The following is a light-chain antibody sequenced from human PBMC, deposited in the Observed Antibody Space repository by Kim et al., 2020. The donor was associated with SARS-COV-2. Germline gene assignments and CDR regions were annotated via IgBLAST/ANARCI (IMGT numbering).Light chain of an antibody. Sequence: SSELTQPPSVSLFPGQTARITCSGDALPKKYSYWFQQKPGQAPVLGIKEDTERPSGIPERFSGSTSGTTVTLTISGVQAEDEADYYCQSADSSDTFWVFGGGTQLTVL. V-gene: IGLV3-25*03. CDR2: EDT. CDR1: ALPKKY. CDR3: QSADSSDTFWV. J-gene: IGLJ3*02.